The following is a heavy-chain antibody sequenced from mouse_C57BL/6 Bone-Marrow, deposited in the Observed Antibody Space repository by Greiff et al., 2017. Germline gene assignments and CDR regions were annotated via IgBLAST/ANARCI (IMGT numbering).Heavy chain of an antibody. V-gene: IGHV2-5*01. CDR2: IWRGGST. CDR3: AKEDIYYGSGY. CDR1: GFSLTSYG. D-gene: IGHD1-1*01. Sequence: QVQLQQSGPGLVQPSQSLSITCTVSGFSLTSYGVHWVRQSPGKGLEWLGVIWRGGSTDYNAAFMSRLSITKDNSKSQMFFNMNSLQADDTAIYYLAKEDIYYGSGYWGQGTTLTVSS. J-gene: IGHJ2*01.